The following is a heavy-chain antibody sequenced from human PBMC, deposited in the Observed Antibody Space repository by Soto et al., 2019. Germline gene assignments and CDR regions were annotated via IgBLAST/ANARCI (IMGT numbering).Heavy chain of an antibody. CDR3: ARERRYLDWLLVFDY. CDR2: IYISGST. Sequence: XETLSLTCTVAGCSISSYYWSWIRQPAGKGLEWIGRIYISGSTNYNPSLKSRVTLSVDTSKNQFSLKLSSVTAADTAVYYCARERRYLDWLLVFDYWGQGALVTVSS. V-gene: IGHV4-4*07. CDR1: GCSISSYY. J-gene: IGHJ4*02. D-gene: IGHD3-9*01.